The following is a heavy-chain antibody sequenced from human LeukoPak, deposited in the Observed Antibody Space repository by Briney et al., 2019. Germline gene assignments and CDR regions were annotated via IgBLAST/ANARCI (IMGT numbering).Heavy chain of an antibody. J-gene: IGHJ4*02. D-gene: IGHD6-13*01. Sequence: GGSLRLSCAASGFTFSVYWMQWVRQAPGKGLVWVSRINGDGSGTSYADSVKGRFTISRDSAENTLYLQMNSLRADDTAVYYCARVGGSWFSDYWGQGTLVTVSS. CDR1: GFTFSVYW. V-gene: IGHV3-74*01. CDR3: ARVGGSWFSDY. CDR2: INGDGSGT.